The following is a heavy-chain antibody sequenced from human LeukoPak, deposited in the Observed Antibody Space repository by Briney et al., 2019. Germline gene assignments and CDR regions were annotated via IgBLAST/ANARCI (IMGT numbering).Heavy chain of an antibody. V-gene: IGHV3-53*01. CDR1: GFSVSSTY. CDR3: ARDSGDGDYEPLDY. J-gene: IGHJ4*02. D-gene: IGHD4-17*01. Sequence: GGSLRLSCAASGFSVSSTYMNWVRQAPGKGLEWVSIIYRDGSTYYADYVRGRFTISRDSSKNTLHLQMNSLRVEDTAVYYCARDSGDGDYEPLDYWGQGTLVTVSS. CDR2: IYRDGST.